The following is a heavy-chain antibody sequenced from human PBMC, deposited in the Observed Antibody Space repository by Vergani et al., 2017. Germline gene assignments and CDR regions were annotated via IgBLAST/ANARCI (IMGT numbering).Heavy chain of an antibody. Sequence: QVTLKESGPALVKPTQTLTLTCTFSGFSLSTSGMRVSWIRQPPGKALEWLARIDWDDDKFYSTSRKTRLTISKDTSKNQVVLTMTNMDPVDTATYYCARGRYYYGSGSLDAFDIWGQGTMVTVSS. J-gene: IGHJ3*02. CDR2: IDWDDDK. D-gene: IGHD3-10*01. V-gene: IGHV2-70*04. CDR1: GFSLSTSGMR. CDR3: ARGRYYYGSGSLDAFDI.